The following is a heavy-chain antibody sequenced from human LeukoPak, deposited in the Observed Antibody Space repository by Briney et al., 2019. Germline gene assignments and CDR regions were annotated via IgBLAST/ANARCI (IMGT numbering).Heavy chain of an antibody. CDR1: GGSISSYY. CDR2: IYYSGST. D-gene: IGHD6-13*01. J-gene: IGHJ6*02. Sequence: PSETLSLTCTVSGGSISSYYWSWIRQPPGKGLEWLGYIYYSGSTNYNPSLKSRVTISVDTSKNQFSLKLSSVTAADTAVYYCASNGYSSSWYQSCYYYGMDVWGQGTTVTVSS. V-gene: IGHV4-59*01. CDR3: ASNGYSSSWYQSCYYYGMDV.